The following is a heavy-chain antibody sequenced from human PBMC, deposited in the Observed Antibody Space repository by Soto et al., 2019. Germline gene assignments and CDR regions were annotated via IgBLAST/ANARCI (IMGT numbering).Heavy chain of an antibody. Sequence: PGESRKISCKGSGYSFTSYWIGWVRQMPGKGLEWMGIIYPGDSDTRYSPSFQGQVTISADKSISTAYLQWSSLKASDTAMYYCASSYYYDSSGSLDAFDIWGQGTMVTVSS. V-gene: IGHV5-51*01. J-gene: IGHJ3*02. CDR3: ASSYYYDSSGSLDAFDI. CDR1: GYSFTSYW. D-gene: IGHD3-22*01. CDR2: IYPGDSDT.